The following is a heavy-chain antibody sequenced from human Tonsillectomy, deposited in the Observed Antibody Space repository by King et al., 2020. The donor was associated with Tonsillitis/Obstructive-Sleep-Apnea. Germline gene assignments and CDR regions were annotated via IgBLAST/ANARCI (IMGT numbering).Heavy chain of an antibody. CDR3: ARGGILSAGAPDF. CDR1: GYSFTSYW. Sequence: VQLVEFGVEVKKPGESLRISCKGSGYSFTSYWISWVRQMPGKGLEWMGRIDPSDSYTNYSPSFQGHVTIPADKSISTAYLQGSSLKASDTAMYYWARGGILSAGAPDFWGQGTLVTVSS. J-gene: IGHJ4*02. D-gene: IGHD6-13*01. CDR2: IDPSDSYT. V-gene: IGHV5-10-1*01.